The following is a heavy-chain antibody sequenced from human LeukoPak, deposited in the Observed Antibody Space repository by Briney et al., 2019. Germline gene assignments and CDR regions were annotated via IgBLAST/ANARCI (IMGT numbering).Heavy chain of an antibody. D-gene: IGHD3-16*01. CDR2: FDPEDGET. Sequence: ASVKVSCKVSGYTLTELSMHWVRQAPGKGLEWMGGFDPEDGETIYAQKFQGRVTMTEDTSTDTAYMELSSQRSEDTAVYYCATAHRTNYDYVWGSSRGNWFDPWGQGTLVTVSS. V-gene: IGHV1-24*01. J-gene: IGHJ5*02. CDR1: GYTLTELS. CDR3: ATAHRTNYDYVWGSSRGNWFDP.